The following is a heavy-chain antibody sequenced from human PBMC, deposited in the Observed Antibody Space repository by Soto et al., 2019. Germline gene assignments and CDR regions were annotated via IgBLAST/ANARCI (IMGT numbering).Heavy chain of an antibody. D-gene: IGHD3-22*01. CDR1: GDNNPSYD. V-gene: IGHV1-69*01. Sequence: VKLSCNNSGDNNPSYDSNRRRRTKEQGREWMGGIIPISGTANYAQKLQGRGTITADESTSTAYMELSSLRSEDTAVYYCARGGYDSSGYHYYYYGMDVWGQGTTVTVSS. J-gene: IGHJ6*02. CDR2: IIPISGTA. CDR3: ARGGYDSSGYHYYYYGMDV.